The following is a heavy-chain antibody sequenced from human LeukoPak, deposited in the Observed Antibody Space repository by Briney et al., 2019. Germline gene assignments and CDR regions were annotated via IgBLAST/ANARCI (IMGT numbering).Heavy chain of an antibody. D-gene: IGHD3-10*01. Sequence: GGSLRLSCAASGFTFSSYWMSWVRQAPGKGLEWVANIKQDGSEKYYVDSVKGRFTISRDNAKNSLYLQMNSLRAEDTAVYYCAGDRSIWFGEANWFDPWGQGTLVTVSS. CDR1: GFTFSSYW. V-gene: IGHV3-7*01. J-gene: IGHJ5*02. CDR3: AGDRSIWFGEANWFDP. CDR2: IKQDGSEK.